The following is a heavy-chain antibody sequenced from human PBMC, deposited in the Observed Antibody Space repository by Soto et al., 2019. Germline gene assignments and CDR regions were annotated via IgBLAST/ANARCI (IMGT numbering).Heavy chain of an antibody. CDR3: ARVKTQSYYDESGYKRAFDQ. CDR2: ISPYSGNT. D-gene: IGHD3-22*01. V-gene: IGHV1-18*01. J-gene: IGHJ4*02. Sequence: QVNLIQSRAEVKKSGASVKVSCKASGYTFNTYAIAWVRQAPGQGLEWMGWISPYSGNTDYAQTLQGRVNMTIDTSTTTAYMELRSLNSDDTAVYYCARVKTQSYYDESGYKRAFDQWGPGTLVTVSS. CDR1: GYTFNTYA.